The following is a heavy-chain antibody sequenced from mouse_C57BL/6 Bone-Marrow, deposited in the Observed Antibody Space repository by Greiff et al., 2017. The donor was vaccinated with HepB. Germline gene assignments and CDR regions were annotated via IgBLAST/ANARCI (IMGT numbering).Heavy chain of an antibody. J-gene: IGHJ2*01. V-gene: IGHV1-69*01. CDR2: IDPSDSYT. Sequence: QVQLQQPGAELVMPGASVKLSCKASGYTFTSYWMHWVKQRPGQGLEWIGEIDPSDSYTNYNQKFKGKSTLTLDKSSSTAYMQLSSLTSEDSAVYYCARSGFPDYWGQGTTLTVSS. CDR1: GYTFTSYW. CDR3: ARSGFPDY.